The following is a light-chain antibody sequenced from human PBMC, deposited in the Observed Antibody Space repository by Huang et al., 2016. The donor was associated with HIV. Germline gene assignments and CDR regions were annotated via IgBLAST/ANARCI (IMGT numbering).Light chain of an antibody. V-gene: IGKV1-39*01. CDR2: GAS. CDR1: QNIDTY. Sequence: DIEMTQSPSYLSASVGDRVTISCRAGQNIDTYLTWFQQNPGEAPKLLSYGASNRHRGVPLRFRGAGSGTYFTLTISSLQPEDFATYFCQQTFTAPPEDTFGQGTKLEI. CDR3: QQTFTAPPEDT. J-gene: IGKJ2*01.